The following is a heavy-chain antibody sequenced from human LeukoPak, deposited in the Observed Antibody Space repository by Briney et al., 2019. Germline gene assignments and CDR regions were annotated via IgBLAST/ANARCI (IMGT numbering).Heavy chain of an antibody. CDR3: ARAGYCSGGSCYSYYY. V-gene: IGHV1-18*01. D-gene: IGHD2-15*01. Sequence: GASVKVSCKASGYTFTSYGISWVRQAPGQGLEWMGWISAYNGNTNYAQKFQGRVTMTRDTSISTAYMELSRLRSDDTAVYYCARAGYCSGGSCYSYYYWGQGTLVTVSS. CDR1: GYTFTSYG. J-gene: IGHJ4*02. CDR2: ISAYNGNT.